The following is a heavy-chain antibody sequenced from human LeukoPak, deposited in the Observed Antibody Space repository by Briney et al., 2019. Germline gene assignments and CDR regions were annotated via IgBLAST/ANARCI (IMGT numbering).Heavy chain of an antibody. D-gene: IGHD3-10*01. CDR3: AKDRSAGVRASPMDY. CDR1: GFTFSNAW. V-gene: IGHV3-30*02. Sequence: GGSLRLSCAASGFTFSNAWMSWVRHAPGKGLEWVAFIIYDGYYKYYANSVKGRFTISSDNFKNTLYLQMNSLRAEDTAVYYCAKDRSAGVRASPMDYWGQGTLVTVAP. CDR2: IIYDGYYK. J-gene: IGHJ4*02.